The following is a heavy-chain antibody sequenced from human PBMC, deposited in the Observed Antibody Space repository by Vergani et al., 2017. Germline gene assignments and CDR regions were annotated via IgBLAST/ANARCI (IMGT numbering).Heavy chain of an antibody. CDR2: ISYDGSNK. D-gene: IGHD6-6*01. CDR3: ARQKGYSSSSFDY. J-gene: IGHJ4*02. Sequence: QVQLVESGGGVVQPGRSLRLSCAASGFTFSSYAMHWVRPAPGKGLEWVAVISYDGSNKYYADSVKGRFTISRDNSKNTLYLQMNSLRAEDTAVYYCARQKGYSSSSFDYWGQGTLVTVSS. CDR1: GFTFSSYA. V-gene: IGHV3-30-3*01.